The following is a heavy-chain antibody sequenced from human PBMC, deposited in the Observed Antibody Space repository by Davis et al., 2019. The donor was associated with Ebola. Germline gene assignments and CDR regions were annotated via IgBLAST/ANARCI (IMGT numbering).Heavy chain of an antibody. Sequence: MPSETLSLTCTVSGGSISSYYWSWNRQPPGKGLEWIGYIYYSGSTDYNPSLKSRVTMSVDTSKNQFSLNLNSVTAADTAVYYCARTDRVCSGGRCYSGNDFDYWGQGTLVTVSS. CDR3: ARTDRVCSGGRCYSGNDFDY. CDR2: IYYSGST. J-gene: IGHJ4*02. V-gene: IGHV4-59*01. D-gene: IGHD2-15*01. CDR1: GGSISSYY.